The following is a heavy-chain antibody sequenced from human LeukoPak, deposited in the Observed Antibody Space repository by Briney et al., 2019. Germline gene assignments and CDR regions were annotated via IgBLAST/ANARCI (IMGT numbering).Heavy chain of an antibody. CDR1: GFTFDDYA. CDR2: ISWNSGSI. J-gene: IGHJ4*02. V-gene: IGHV3-9*01. D-gene: IGHD6-13*01. CDR3: AKGIAAAGYYYFDY. Sequence: GVSLRLSCAASGFTFDDYAMHWVRQAPGKGLEWVSGISWNSGSIGYADSVKGRFTISRDNAKNSLYLQMNSLRAEDTALYYCAKGIAAAGYYYFDYWGQGTLVTVSS.